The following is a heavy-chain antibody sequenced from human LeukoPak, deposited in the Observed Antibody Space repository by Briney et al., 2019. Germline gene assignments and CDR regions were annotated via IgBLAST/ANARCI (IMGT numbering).Heavy chain of an antibody. D-gene: IGHD2-15*01. V-gene: IGHV3-48*03. CDR3: ARVGISDAFDI. CDR1: GFTFSSYE. Sequence: GGSLRLSCAASGFTFSSYEMNWVRQAPGKGLEWVSYISSSGSTIYYADSVKGRFTISRDNAENSLYLQMNSLRAEDTAVYYCARVGISDAFDIWGQGTMVTVSS. CDR2: ISSSGSTI. J-gene: IGHJ3*02.